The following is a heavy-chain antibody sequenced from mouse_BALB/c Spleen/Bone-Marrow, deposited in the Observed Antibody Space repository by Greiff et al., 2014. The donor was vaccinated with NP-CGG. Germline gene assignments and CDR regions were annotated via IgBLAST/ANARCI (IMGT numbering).Heavy chain of an antibody. V-gene: IGHV5-9-3*01. Sequence: EVKLVESGGGLVKPGGSLKLSCAASGFTFSSYAMSWVRQTPEKRLEWVATISSGGSYTYYADSVKGRFTISRDTAKNTLYLQMSSLRSEDTAIYYCARQDYYGSSPHWYFDVWGAGTTVTVSS. CDR3: ARQDYYGSSPHWYFDV. CDR2: ISSGGSYT. CDR1: GFTFSSYA. D-gene: IGHD1-1*01. J-gene: IGHJ1*01.